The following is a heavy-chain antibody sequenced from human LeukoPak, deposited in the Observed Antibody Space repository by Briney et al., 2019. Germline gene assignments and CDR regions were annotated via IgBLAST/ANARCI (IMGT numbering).Heavy chain of an antibody. CDR3: ARASSGWYRFDP. CDR2: IYSGGST. CDR1: GFTVSSNY. V-gene: IGHV3-66*01. Sequence: PGGSLRLSCAASGFTVSSNYMSWVRQAPGKGLEWVSVIYSGGSTYYADSVKGRFTISRDNSKNTLYLQMNSLRAEDTAVYYCARASSGWYRFDPWGQGTLVTVSS. D-gene: IGHD6-19*01. J-gene: IGHJ5*02.